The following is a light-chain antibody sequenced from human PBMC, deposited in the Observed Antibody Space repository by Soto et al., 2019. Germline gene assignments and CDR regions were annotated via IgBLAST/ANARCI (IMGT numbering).Light chain of an antibody. Sequence: EIVLTQSPATLPLSPGERATLSCRASKSASRNLAWHQQKPGQAPRLHISYASNRATDIPARFSGSWSGTDYNLTISSLEPEDFAISYCQQRSSWPFYFGPRPKVDIK. J-gene: IGKJ3*01. CDR2: YAS. V-gene: IGKV3-11*01. CDR1: KSASRN. CDR3: QQRSSWPFY.